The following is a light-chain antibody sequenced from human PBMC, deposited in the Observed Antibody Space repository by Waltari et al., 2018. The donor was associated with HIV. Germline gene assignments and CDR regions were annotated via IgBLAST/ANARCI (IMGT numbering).Light chain of an antibody. V-gene: IGKV1-9*01. CDR3: QQLKSYPHT. Sequence: DTQLTHSPSFLSASAGDGLPITCRVSQGISSSLAWYQQKPGKAPNLLIFDASTLQVGVPSRFSGSGSGTEFTLTVDSLQPEDFATYYCQQLKSYPHTFGGGTRVEI. J-gene: IGKJ4*01. CDR2: DAS. CDR1: QGISSS.